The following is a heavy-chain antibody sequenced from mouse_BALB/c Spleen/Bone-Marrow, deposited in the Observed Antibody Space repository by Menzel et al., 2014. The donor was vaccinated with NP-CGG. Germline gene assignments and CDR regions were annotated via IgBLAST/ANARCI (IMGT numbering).Heavy chain of an antibody. D-gene: IGHD2-4*01. V-gene: IGHV5-6*01. J-gene: IGHJ2*01. Sequence: EVKLVESGGDLVKPGGSLKLSCAASGFTFSSYSMSWVRQTPDKRLEWVATISSGGSYTYYPDSVKGRFTISRDNAKNTLYLQMSSLKSEDTAMYYCARQTYYDYGGYFDYWGQGTTLTASS. CDR2: ISSGGSYT. CDR1: GFTFSSYS. CDR3: ARQTYYDYGGYFDY.